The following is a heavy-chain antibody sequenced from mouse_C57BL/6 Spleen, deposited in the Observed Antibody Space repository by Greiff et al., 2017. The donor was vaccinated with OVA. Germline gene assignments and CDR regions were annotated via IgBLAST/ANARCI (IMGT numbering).Heavy chain of an antibody. CDR3: ARDNGIGYGWYFDV. Sequence: DVMLVESGGGLVKPGGSLKLSCAASGFTFSSYAMSWVRQTPEKRLEWVATISDGGSYTYYPDNVKGRFTISRDNAKNNLYLQMSHLKSEDTAMYYCARDNGIGYGWYFDVWGTGTTVTVSS. V-gene: IGHV5-4*01. J-gene: IGHJ1*03. D-gene: IGHD1-1*01. CDR1: GFTFSSYA. CDR2: ISDGGSYT.